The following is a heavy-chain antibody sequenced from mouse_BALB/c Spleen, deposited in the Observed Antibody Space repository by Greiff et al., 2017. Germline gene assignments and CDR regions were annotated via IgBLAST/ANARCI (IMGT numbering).Heavy chain of an antibody. CDR3: GRSEYGNFDY. D-gene: IGHD2-10*02. J-gene: IGHJ2*01. CDR1: GYSFTCYF. CDR2: INPYNGDT. V-gene: IGHV1-37*01. Sequence: VQLQQSGPELVKPGASVKISCKASGYSFTCYFMNWVKQSHGKSLEWIGRINPYNGDTFYNQKFKGKATLTVDKSSSTAHMELLSLTSEDSAVYYCGRSEYGNFDYWGQGTTLTVSS.